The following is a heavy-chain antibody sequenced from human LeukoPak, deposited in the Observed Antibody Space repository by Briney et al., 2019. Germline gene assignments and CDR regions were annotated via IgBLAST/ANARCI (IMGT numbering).Heavy chain of an antibody. J-gene: IGHJ4*02. V-gene: IGHV4-61*02. Sequence: SETLSLTCTDSGGSISSGSYYWSWIRQPAGKGLEWIGRIYTSGSTNYNPSLKSRVTISVDTSKNQFSLKLSSVTAADTAMYYCAGNYYGSGSYYSEDRYWGQGTLVTVSS. CDR1: GGSISSGSYY. CDR3: AGNYYGSGSYYSEDRY. CDR2: IYTSGST. D-gene: IGHD3-10*01.